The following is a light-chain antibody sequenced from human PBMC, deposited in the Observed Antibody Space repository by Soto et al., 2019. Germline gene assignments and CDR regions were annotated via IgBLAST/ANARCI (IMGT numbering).Light chain of an antibody. Sequence: ETVMTQSPATLSLSPGERATLSCMASRSVGTSLAWYQQRPGQPPRLIIFGAYARVADVPARFSGSGSGTEFTLTISSLEPEDFAVYYCQHRMNWPLNFGQGTRLEIK. J-gene: IGKJ5*01. CDR2: GAY. CDR3: QHRMNWPLN. CDR1: RSVGTS. V-gene: IGKV3-15*01.